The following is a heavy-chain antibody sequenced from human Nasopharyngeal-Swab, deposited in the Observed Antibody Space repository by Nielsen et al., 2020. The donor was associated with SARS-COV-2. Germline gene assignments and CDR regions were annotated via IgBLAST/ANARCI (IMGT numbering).Heavy chain of an antibody. CDR3: ARGNGYYYMDV. J-gene: IGHJ6*03. CDR2: MNPNTGNT. Sequence: ASVQVSCKASGYTFTSYAFNWVRQATGQGLEWMGWMNPNTGNTGYAQKFQGRVTMTRNTSISTAYMELSSLRSEDTAVYYCARGNGYYYMDVWGKGTTVTVSS. CDR1: GYTFTSYA. V-gene: IGHV1-8*01.